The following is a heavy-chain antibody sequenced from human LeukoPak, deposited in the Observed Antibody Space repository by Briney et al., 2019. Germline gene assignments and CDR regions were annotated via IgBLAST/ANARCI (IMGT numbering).Heavy chain of an antibody. D-gene: IGHD2-15*01. CDR2: ISYDGSNK. Sequence: GGSLRLSCAASGFTFSSYGMHWVRQAPGKGLEWVAVISYDGSNKYYADSVKGRFTISRDNSKNTLYLQMNSLRAEDTAVYYCAKDACSGGSCYPIDLFDYWGQGTLVTVSS. CDR1: GFTFSSYG. CDR3: AKDACSGGSCYPIDLFDY. J-gene: IGHJ4*02. V-gene: IGHV3-30*18.